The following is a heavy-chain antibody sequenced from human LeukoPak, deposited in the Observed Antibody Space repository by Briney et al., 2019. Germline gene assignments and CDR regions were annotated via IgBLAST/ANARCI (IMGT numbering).Heavy chain of an antibody. V-gene: IGHV3-20*04. Sequence: GGFLRLSCTASGFAFAEHGMSWVRQVPGKGLEWVSGINWSGGSTGYADPLRGRFTISRDNAKNSLYLQMDSLRAEDTALYYCARAPITSPFYFDYWGQGTLVTVSS. D-gene: IGHD2-2*01. CDR2: INWSGGST. CDR3: ARAPITSPFYFDY. CDR1: GFAFAEHG. J-gene: IGHJ4*02.